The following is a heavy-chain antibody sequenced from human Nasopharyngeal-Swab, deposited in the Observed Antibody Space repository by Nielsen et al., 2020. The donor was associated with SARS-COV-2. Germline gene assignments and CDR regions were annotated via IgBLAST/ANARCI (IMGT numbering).Heavy chain of an antibody. Sequence: GGSLRLSCAASGFTFSSYAMSWVRQAPGKGLEWVSAISGSGGSTYYADSMKGRFTISRDNSKNTLYLQMNSLRAEDTAVYYCAKESSITIFGVVASDVWGKGTTVTVSS. D-gene: IGHD3-3*01. CDR2: ISGSGGST. CDR1: GFTFSSYA. CDR3: AKESSITIFGVVASDV. J-gene: IGHJ6*04. V-gene: IGHV3-23*01.